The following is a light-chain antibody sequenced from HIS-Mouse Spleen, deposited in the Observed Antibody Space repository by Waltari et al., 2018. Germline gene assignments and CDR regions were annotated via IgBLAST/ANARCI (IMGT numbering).Light chain of an antibody. CDR3: CSYAGSYTFVV. Sequence: QSALTQPRSVSGSPGQAVTIPCTGTSSDAGGYTYLSWYQQHPGKAPKLMIYDFSKRPSGVPDRFSGSKSGNTASLTISGLQAEDEADYYCCSYAGSYTFVVFGGGTKLTVL. V-gene: IGLV2-11*01. CDR2: DFS. CDR1: SSDAGGYTY. J-gene: IGLJ2*01.